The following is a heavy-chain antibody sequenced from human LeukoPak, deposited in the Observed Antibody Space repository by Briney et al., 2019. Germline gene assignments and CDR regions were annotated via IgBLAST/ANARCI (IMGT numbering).Heavy chain of an antibody. CDR1: RFTFSSFA. V-gene: IGHV3-23*01. Sequence: GGSLRLSCEVSRFTFSSFAMTWVRQAPGKGLEWVSSITGDGQRAHHADSVRGRFTTSRDNSKSTLYLQMNSLRAEDTAVYYCAKHLYFDSGGSNFWGLGTLVTVSS. D-gene: IGHD3-22*01. J-gene: IGHJ4*02. CDR3: AKHLYFDSGGSNF. CDR2: ITGDGQRA.